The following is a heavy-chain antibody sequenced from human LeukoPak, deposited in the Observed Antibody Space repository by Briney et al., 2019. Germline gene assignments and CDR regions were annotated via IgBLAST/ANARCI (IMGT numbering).Heavy chain of an antibody. J-gene: IGHJ4*02. CDR3: AKGSVVADIYFDS. CDR2: ITGSGDDT. Sequence: PGRSLRLSCAASGFTFSSYAMHWVRQAPGKGLEWVSTITGSGDDTYYADSARGRFTISRDNSKNTLYLQMNTLRVEDTAVYYCAKGSVVADIYFDSWGQGTLATVSS. CDR1: GFTFSSYA. D-gene: IGHD2-15*01. V-gene: IGHV3-23*01.